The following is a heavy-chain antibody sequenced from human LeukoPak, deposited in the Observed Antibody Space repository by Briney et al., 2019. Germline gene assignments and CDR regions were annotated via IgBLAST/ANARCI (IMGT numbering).Heavy chain of an antibody. D-gene: IGHD3-22*01. Sequence: ASVKVSCKASGYTFTNYYMHWVRQAPGHGLEWMGVIHPSGGSTSFAPKFQGRVTMTRDTSTSTVYMELSSLRSDDTAVYYCARGIGLDYDSSGLDWGQGTLVTVSS. V-gene: IGHV1-46*01. CDR3: ARGIGLDYDSSGLD. J-gene: IGHJ4*02. CDR1: GYTFTNYY. CDR2: IHPSGGST.